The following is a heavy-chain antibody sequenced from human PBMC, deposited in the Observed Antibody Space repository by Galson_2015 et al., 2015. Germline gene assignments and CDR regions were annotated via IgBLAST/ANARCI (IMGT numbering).Heavy chain of an antibody. J-gene: IGHJ3*01. Sequence: SLRLSCAASGFTFSPYTMGWVRQAPGKGLEWVSAILSGGSTSYTDSVRGRFSISRDDSKNTVYLQMNSLTAEDAAVYYCARRVEGAFDVWGQGTMVTDSS. CDR2: ILSGGST. CDR1: GFTFSPYT. V-gene: IGHV3-23*01. CDR3: ARRVEGAFDV.